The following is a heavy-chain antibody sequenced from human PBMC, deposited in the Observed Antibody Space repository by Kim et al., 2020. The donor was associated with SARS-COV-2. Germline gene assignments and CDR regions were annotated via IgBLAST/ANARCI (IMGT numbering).Heavy chain of an antibody. Sequence: GGSLRLSCAASGFRFSSFAMSWVRQAPGKGLEWVSGISYNDDNRYYADSVKGRFTISRDNSMNTLYLQMSSLRAEDTALYYCAKGVARGTYYFDSWGQGALVTVSS. V-gene: IGHV3-23*01. D-gene: IGHD3-16*01. J-gene: IGHJ4*02. CDR2: ISYNDDNR. CDR1: GFRFSSFA. CDR3: AKGVARGTYYFDS.